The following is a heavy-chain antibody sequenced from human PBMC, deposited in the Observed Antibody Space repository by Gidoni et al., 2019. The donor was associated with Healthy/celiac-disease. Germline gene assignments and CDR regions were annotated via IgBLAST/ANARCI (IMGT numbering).Heavy chain of an antibody. V-gene: IGHV3-33*01. Sequence: QVQLVESGGGVVQPGRSLRLSCAASGFTFGSYGMHWVRQAPGKGLEWVAVIWYDGSNKYYADSVKGRFTISRDNSKNTLYLQMNSLRAEDTAVYYCARDGGFGGHDAFDIWGQGTMVTVSS. CDR2: IWYDGSNK. CDR1: GFTFGSYG. J-gene: IGHJ3*02. CDR3: ARDGGFGGHDAFDI. D-gene: IGHD3-10*01.